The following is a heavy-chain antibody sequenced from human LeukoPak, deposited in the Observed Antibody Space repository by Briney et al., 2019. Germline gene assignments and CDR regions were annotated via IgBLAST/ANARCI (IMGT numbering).Heavy chain of an antibody. CDR1: GFTVSSNY. J-gene: IGHJ4*02. CDR2: IYSGGST. D-gene: IGHD6-13*01. V-gene: IGHV3-53*01. CDR3: AREGLAAVFDY. Sequence: PGGSLRLSCAASGFTVSSNYMSWVRQAPGKWLEWVSVIYSGGSTYYADSVKGRFTISRDNSKNTLYLQMNGLRAEDTAVYYCAREGLAAVFDYWGQGTLVTVSS.